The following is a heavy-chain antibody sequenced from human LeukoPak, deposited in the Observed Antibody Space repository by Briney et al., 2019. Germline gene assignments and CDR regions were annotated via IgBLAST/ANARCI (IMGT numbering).Heavy chain of an antibody. J-gene: IGHJ4*02. V-gene: IGHV4-59*01. CDR3: ATVAVIRGVTYFDY. CDR1: GGSISSYY. D-gene: IGHD3-10*01. Sequence: SSETLSLTCTVSGGSISSYYWSWIRQPPGKGLEWIAYLFYSGSTDYNPSLESRVTISVATSKNQFSLKLRSVTAADTAVHYCATVAVIRGVTYFDYWGQGTLVTVSS. CDR2: LFYSGST.